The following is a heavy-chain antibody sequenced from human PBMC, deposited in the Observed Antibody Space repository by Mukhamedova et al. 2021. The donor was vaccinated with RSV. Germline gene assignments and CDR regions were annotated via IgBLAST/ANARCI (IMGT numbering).Heavy chain of an antibody. D-gene: IGHD6-6*01. Sequence: HWVRQAPGKGLEWVALISYDGSNKYYADSVKGQFTISRDNSKNTLYLQMNSLRAEDTAVYYCARGAGKYSSSPDLDYWGPGTLV. J-gene: IGHJ4*02. CDR3: ARGAGKYSSSPDLDY. CDR2: ISYDGSNK. V-gene: IGHV3-30-3*01.